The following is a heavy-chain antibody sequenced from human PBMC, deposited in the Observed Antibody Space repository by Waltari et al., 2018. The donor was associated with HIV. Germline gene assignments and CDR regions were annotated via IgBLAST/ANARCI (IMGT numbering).Heavy chain of an antibody. V-gene: IGHV1-2*04. Sequence: QVQLVQSGAEVKKPGASLRVSCKDSGYIFTDYYIHWVRHAPGQGIDWMRRINPRSGDTTYAQKLQDWVTMTRPTSIRTAYLDLSSLTSDDTAVYYCARTGVTIVEGLFDPWGQGTLVTVSS. D-gene: IGHD3-3*01. CDR2: INPRSGDT. CDR3: ARTGVTIVEGLFDP. CDR1: GYIFTDYY. J-gene: IGHJ5*02.